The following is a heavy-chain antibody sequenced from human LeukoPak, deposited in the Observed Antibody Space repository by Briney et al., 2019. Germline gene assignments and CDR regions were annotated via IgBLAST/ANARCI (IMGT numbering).Heavy chain of an antibody. V-gene: IGHV3-48*03. J-gene: IGHJ4*02. Sequence: GGSLRLSCAASGFTFSSYEMNWVRQAPGKGLEWVSYISSSGNTIYYADSVKGRFTISRDNAKNSLYLQMNSLRAEDTAIYYCARDKNYYDSSGRRKVTDYWGQGTLVTVSS. CDR1: GFTFSSYE. CDR3: ARDKNYYDSSGRRKVTDY. CDR2: ISSSGNTI. D-gene: IGHD3-22*01.